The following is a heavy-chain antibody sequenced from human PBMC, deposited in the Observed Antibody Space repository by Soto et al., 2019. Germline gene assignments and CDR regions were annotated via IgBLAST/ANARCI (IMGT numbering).Heavy chain of an antibody. CDR1: GFTFSSYD. V-gene: IGHV3-13*01. CDR3: ARAMGYYYYYGMDV. CDR2: IGTAGDT. J-gene: IGHJ6*02. Sequence: LRLSCAASGFTFSSYDMHWVRQATGKGLEWVSAIGTAGDTYYPGSVKGRFTISRENAKNSLYLRMNSLRAGDTAVYYCARAMGYYYYYGMDVWGQGTTVTVSS. D-gene: IGHD3-10*01.